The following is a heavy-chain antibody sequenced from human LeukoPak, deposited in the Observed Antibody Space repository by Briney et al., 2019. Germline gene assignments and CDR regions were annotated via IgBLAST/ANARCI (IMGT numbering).Heavy chain of an antibody. D-gene: IGHD5-12*01. J-gene: IGHJ4*02. V-gene: IGHV4-59*01. CDR1: GGTITGYH. CDR3: ARAGSGSQFDY. Sequence: SETLSLTCAVSGGTITGYHWSWIRQPPGKGLDWIGYAHSRGSTLYNPSLKSRVAISVDTSQRQLSLRLSSVTAADTAVYYCARAGSGSQFDYWGQGTLVAVSS. CDR2: AHSRGST.